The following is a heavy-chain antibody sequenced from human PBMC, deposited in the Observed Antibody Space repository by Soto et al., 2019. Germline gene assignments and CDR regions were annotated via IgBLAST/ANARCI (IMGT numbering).Heavy chain of an antibody. J-gene: IGHJ4*02. CDR2: ISSSSSYI. CDR3: ARAPYYGSGSYYTYYFDY. Sequence: GGSLRLSCAASGFTFSSYSMNWVRQAPGKGLEWVSSISSSSSYIYYADSVKGRFTISRDNAKNSLYLQMNSLRAEDTAVYYRARAPYYGSGSYYTYYFDYWGQGTLVTVSS. CDR1: GFTFSSYS. V-gene: IGHV3-21*01. D-gene: IGHD3-10*01.